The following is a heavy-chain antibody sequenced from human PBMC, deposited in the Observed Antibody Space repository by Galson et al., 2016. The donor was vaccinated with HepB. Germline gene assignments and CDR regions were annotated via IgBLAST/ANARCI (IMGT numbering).Heavy chain of an antibody. CDR2: IIPIFGTA. CDR3: ARDRGGVDTSRGHYYYYGMDV. J-gene: IGHJ6*02. Sequence: SVKVSCKASGGTSNMYAISWVRQAPGQGLEWMGGIIPIFGTANYAQKFQGRVTIIPDESTSAVYMELSSLRSEDTAVYYCARDRGGVDTSRGHYYYYGMDVWGQGTTVTVSS. V-gene: IGHV1-69*13. D-gene: IGHD5-18*01. CDR1: GGTSNMYA.